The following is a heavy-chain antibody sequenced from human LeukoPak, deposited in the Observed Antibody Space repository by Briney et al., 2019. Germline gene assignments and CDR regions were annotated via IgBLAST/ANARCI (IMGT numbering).Heavy chain of an antibody. D-gene: IGHD6-6*01. CDR2: IYSGGST. J-gene: IGHJ6*03. CDR3: AKASGIAARLSYYYYYMDV. V-gene: IGHV3-66*01. Sequence: PGGSLRLSCAASGFTVSSNYMSWVRQAPGRGLEWVSVIYSGGSTYYADSVKGRFTISRDNSKNTLYLQMNSLRAEDTAVYYCAKASGIAARLSYYYYYMDVWGKGTTVTVSS. CDR1: GFTVSSNY.